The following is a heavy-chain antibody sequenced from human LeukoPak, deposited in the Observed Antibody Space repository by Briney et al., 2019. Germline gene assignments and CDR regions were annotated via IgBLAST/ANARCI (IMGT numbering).Heavy chain of an antibody. J-gene: IGHJ4*02. D-gene: IGHD3-10*01. CDR3: ARALYGSGSFLYFDY. Sequence: GGSLRLSCVASGFTFSSYWMHWVRQAPGKGLVWVSRINSDGSSTSYADSVKGRFTISRDNAKNTLYLQVNSLRAEDTAVYYCARALYGSGSFLYFDYWGQGTLVTVSS. CDR1: GFTFSSYW. V-gene: IGHV3-74*01. CDR2: INSDGSST.